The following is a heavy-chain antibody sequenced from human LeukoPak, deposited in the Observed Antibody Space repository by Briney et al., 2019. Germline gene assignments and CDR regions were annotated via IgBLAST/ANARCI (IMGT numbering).Heavy chain of an antibody. Sequence: ASVKVSCKASGGTFGSYVISWVRQAPGQGLEWMGGIIPIFGTAHYAQKFQGRLTITADESTSTVYMEMGSLRSEDTAMYYCAKEGDTALVTGYFDLWGRGTLVTVSA. J-gene: IGHJ2*01. CDR3: AKEGDTALVTGYFDL. CDR1: GGTFGSYV. CDR2: IIPIFGTA. V-gene: IGHV1-69*13. D-gene: IGHD5-18*01.